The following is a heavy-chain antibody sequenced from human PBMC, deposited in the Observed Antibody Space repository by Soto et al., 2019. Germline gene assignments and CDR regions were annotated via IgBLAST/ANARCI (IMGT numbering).Heavy chain of an antibody. CDR1: GFTFSDFG. Sequence: VQLVESGGGVVLPGRSVRLSCEVSGFTFSDFGLDWVRQAPGKGREWGAIISHDGSKRFYADSVKGRFTISRDNSKNTLYLQMSSLRPEDTALYYCAKTATYVDGYDNTGYSSEDYWGHGTLVTVSS. CDR2: ISHDGSKR. V-gene: IGHV3-30*18. J-gene: IGHJ4*01. CDR3: AKTATYVDGYDNTGYSSEDY. D-gene: IGHD3-22*01.